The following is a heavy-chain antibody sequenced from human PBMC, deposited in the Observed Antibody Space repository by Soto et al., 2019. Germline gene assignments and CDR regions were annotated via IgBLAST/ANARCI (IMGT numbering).Heavy chain of an antibody. Sequence: QVQLVQSGAEVKKPGASVKVSCKASGYTFTSYGISWVRQAPGQGLEWMGWISAYNGNTNYAQKLQGRVTMTTDTSTSTAYRELRSLRSDDTAVYYCARDPTAIAVAMIDAFDIWGQGTMVTVSS. J-gene: IGHJ3*02. CDR2: ISAYNGNT. CDR3: ARDPTAIAVAMIDAFDI. V-gene: IGHV1-18*01. D-gene: IGHD6-19*01. CDR1: GYTFTSYG.